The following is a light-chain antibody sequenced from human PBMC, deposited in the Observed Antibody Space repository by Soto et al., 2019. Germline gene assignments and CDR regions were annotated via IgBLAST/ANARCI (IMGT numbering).Light chain of an antibody. J-gene: IGKJ1*01. CDR1: RSLSSDY. CDR2: HAS. V-gene: IGKV3-20*01. CDR3: QQYGDSPRS. Sequence: IVLMPSPDTFSLSPVERATLSCRASRSLSSDYLAWYQQKPGQAPRLLFYHASRRATGTPDRFSVSGSGTDFTLTISRLEPGDFAVYYCQQYGDSPRSFGQGTKVDIK.